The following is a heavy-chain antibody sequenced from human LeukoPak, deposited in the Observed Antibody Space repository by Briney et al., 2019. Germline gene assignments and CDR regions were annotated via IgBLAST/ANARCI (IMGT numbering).Heavy chain of an antibody. V-gene: IGHV3-21*01. CDR3: ARTYSSSSGLHGLGDAFDI. Sequence: GGSLRLSFAASGFTFSSYSMNWVRQAPGKGLEWVSSISSSSSYIYYADSVKGRFTISRDNAKNSLYLQMNSLRAEDTAVYYCARTYSSSSGLHGLGDAFDIWGQGTMVTVSS. CDR2: ISSSSSYI. D-gene: IGHD6-6*01. CDR1: GFTFSSYS. J-gene: IGHJ3*02.